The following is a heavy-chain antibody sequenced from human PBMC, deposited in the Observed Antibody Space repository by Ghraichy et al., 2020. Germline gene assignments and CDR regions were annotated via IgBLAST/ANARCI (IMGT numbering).Heavy chain of an antibody. D-gene: IGHD3-9*01. CDR1: GGSISSSSYY. Sequence: SETLSLTCTVSGGSISSSSYYWGWIRQPPGKGLEWIGSIYYSGSTYYNPSLKSRVTISVDTSKNQFSLKLSSVTAADTAVYYCARDSFGWHYYFDYWGQGTLVTVSS. V-gene: IGHV4-39*07. CDR2: IYYSGST. J-gene: IGHJ4*02. CDR3: ARDSFGWHYYFDY.